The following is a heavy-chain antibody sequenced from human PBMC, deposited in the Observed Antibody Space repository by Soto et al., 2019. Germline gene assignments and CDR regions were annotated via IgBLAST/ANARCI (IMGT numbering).Heavy chain of an antibody. V-gene: IGHV4-39*07. Sequence: PSETLSLTCTVSGGSISSSSYYWGWIRQPPGKGLEWIGSIYYSGSTNYNPSLKSRVTISVDTSKNQFSLKLSSVTAADTAVYYCARVLSSSSGIDYWGQGTLVTVSS. J-gene: IGHJ4*02. CDR3: ARVLSSSSGIDY. CDR1: GGSISSSSYY. D-gene: IGHD6-6*01. CDR2: IYYSGST.